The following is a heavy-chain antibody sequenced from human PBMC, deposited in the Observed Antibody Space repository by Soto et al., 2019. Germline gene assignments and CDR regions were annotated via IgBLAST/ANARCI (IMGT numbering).Heavy chain of an antibody. CDR3: AREYSSSWYAGFDY. V-gene: IGHV1-69*01. CDR1: GGTFSSYD. CDR2: IIPIFGTA. Sequence: QVQLVQSGAEVKKPGSSVKVSCKASGGTFSSYDISWVRQAPGQGLEWMGGIIPIFGTANYAQKFQGRVTITADDSTSTAYMELSSLRSEDTAVYYCAREYSSSWYAGFDYWGQGTLVTVSS. J-gene: IGHJ4*02. D-gene: IGHD6-13*01.